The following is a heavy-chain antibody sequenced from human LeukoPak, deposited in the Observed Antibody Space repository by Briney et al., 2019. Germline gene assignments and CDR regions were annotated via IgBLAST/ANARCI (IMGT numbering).Heavy chain of an antibody. CDR3: ARYGNVPSAHFDY. CDR2: IHTSGST. J-gene: IGHJ4*02. Sequence: SETLSLTRTVSGGSISSGSYYWSWIRQPAGKGLEWIGRIHTSGSTSYIPSLESRVTISVDTSKNQFSLKLTSATAADTAVYFCARYGNVPSAHFDYWGQGTLVTVSS. D-gene: IGHD2-2*01. V-gene: IGHV4-61*02. CDR1: GGSISSGSYY.